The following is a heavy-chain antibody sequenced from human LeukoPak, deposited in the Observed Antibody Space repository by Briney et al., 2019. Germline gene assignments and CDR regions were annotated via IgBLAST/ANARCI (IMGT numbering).Heavy chain of an antibody. D-gene: IGHD3-10*01. J-gene: IGHJ5*02. V-gene: IGHV4-39*07. CDR1: GGSISSSSYY. Sequence: PSETLSLTCTVSGGSISSSSYYWGWIRQPPGKGLEWIGSIYYSGSTYYNPSLKSRVTISVDTSKNQFSLKLSSVTAADTAVYYCARDGRGGLDPWGQGTLVTVSS. CDR2: IYYSGST. CDR3: ARDGRGGLDP.